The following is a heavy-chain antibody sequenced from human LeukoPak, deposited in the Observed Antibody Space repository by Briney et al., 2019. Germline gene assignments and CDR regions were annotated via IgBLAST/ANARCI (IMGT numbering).Heavy chain of an antibody. D-gene: IGHD3-22*01. Sequence: SETLSLTCTVAGASISQDYWSSIRQPPRKGLEWSGYIYYSGSTNYKPSLKSRVTISVDTSKNQFSLKLSSVTAADTGVYYCARRYYDSSGYLISYNWFDPWGQGTLVTVSS. V-gene: IGHV4-59*01. J-gene: IGHJ5*02. CDR2: IYYSGST. CDR3: ARRYYDSSGYLISYNWFDP. CDR1: GASISQDY.